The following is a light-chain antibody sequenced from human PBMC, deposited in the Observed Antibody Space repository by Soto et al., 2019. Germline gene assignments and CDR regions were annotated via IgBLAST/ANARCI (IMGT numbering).Light chain of an antibody. Sequence: EIVLTQSPGTLSLSPGERATLSCRASQSVNSTSLAWYQQKPGQAPRLLIHGASSRATGIPDRFSGSGSGTDFTLTISRLEPEDFAVYFCQRYYDSLWTFGQGDQGGYQT. J-gene: IGKJ1*01. CDR3: QRYYDSLWT. CDR1: QSVNSTS. V-gene: IGKV3-20*01. CDR2: GAS.